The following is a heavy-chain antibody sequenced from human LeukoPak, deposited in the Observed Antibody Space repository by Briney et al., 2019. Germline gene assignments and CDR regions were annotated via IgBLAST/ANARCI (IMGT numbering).Heavy chain of an antibody. D-gene: IGHD2-15*01. V-gene: IGHV3-30-3*01. J-gene: IGHJ4*02. CDR2: ISYDGSNK. Sequence: GGSLRLSCAASGFTFSSYAMHRVRQAPGKGLEWVAVISYDGSNKYYADSVKGRFTISRDNSKNTLYLQMNSLRAEDTAVYYCARDVLYYPFDYWGQGTLVTVSS. CDR1: GFTFSSYA. CDR3: ARDVLYYPFDY.